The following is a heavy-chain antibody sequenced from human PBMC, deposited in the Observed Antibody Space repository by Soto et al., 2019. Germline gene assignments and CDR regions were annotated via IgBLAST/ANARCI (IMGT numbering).Heavy chain of an antibody. CDR1: EFTFSSYN. J-gene: IGHJ6*02. V-gene: IGHV3-48*01. D-gene: IGHD2-15*01. CDR3: ARDLVSGGSCYFFFDEVTGDYYRMDF. CDR2: ISSGSTTI. Sequence: GGSLRLSCVASEFTFSSYNMNWVRQAPGKGLEWVSSISSGSTTIYYADSVKGRFTISRDNAKNSLYLQMNSLRAEDTAVYYCARDLVSGGSCYFFFDEVTGDYYRMDFSSQGTTVTV.